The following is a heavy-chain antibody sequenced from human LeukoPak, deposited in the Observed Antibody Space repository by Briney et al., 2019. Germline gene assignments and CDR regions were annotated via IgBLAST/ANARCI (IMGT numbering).Heavy chain of an antibody. D-gene: IGHD3-9*01. CDR1: GFTFSSYA. J-gene: IGHJ4*02. V-gene: IGHV3-23*01. Sequence: GGPLRLSCAASGFTFSSYAMSWVRQAPGKGLEWVSTIRGSGGGTYYADSVKGRVTISRDNSKNTLWLQMNSLRAEDTAVYYCASLRYDILTGYCDYWGQGTLVTVSS. CDR2: IRGSGGGT. CDR3: ASLRYDILTGYCDY.